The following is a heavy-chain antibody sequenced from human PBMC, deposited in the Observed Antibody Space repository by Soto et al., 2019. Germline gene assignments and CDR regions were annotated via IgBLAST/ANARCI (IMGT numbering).Heavy chain of an antibody. CDR1: GGSISSSY. D-gene: IGHD3-10*01. Sequence: SETLSLTCTVSGGSISSSYWSWVRQPPGKGLEWMGYIFYNKRTDYNPSLKSRVTLSVDTSKNQFSLKLNSVTAADTAVYYCARETYYSGGFEFWGQGTLVTVSS. V-gene: IGHV4-59*01. CDR3: ARETYYSGGFEF. J-gene: IGHJ4*02. CDR2: IFYNKRT.